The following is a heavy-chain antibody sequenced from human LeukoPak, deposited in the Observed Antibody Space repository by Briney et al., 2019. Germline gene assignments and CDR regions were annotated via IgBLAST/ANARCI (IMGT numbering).Heavy chain of an antibody. D-gene: IGHD5-24*01. CDR2: ISYDGSNK. J-gene: IGHJ4*02. CDR3: ARDRGDGYNFLDY. V-gene: IGHV3-30-3*01. CDR1: GFTFGKYW. Sequence: GGSLRLSCVASGFTFGKYWMSWVRQAPGKGLEWVAVISYDGSNKYYADSVKGRFTISRDNSKNTLYLQMNSLRAEDTAVYYCARDRGDGYNFLDYWGQGTLVTVSS.